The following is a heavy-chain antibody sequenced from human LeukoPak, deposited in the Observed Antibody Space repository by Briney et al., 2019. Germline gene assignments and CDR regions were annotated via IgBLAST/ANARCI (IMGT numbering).Heavy chain of an antibody. J-gene: IGHJ4*02. Sequence: GASVKVSCKASGGTFSSYAISWVRQAPGQGLEWMGGIIPIFGTANYAQKFQGRVTITADESTSTAYMELSSLRSEDTAVYYCARENSGSYFSPDYWGQGTLVTASS. V-gene: IGHV1-69*13. CDR3: ARENSGSYFSPDY. D-gene: IGHD1-26*01. CDR1: GGTFSSYA. CDR2: IIPIFGTA.